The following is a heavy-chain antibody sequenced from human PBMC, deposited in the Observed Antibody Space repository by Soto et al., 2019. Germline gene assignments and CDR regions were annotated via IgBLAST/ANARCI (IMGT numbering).Heavy chain of an antibody. V-gene: IGHV3-23*01. CDR2: ISGSGGST. Sequence: GGSLRLSCAASGFTFSSYAMSWVRQAPGKGLEWVSAISGSGGSTYYADSVKGRFTISRDNSKNTLYPQMNSLRAEDTAVYYCAKDGGIVVVPAATFWGQGTLVTVSS. CDR3: AKDGGIVVVPAATF. CDR1: GFTFSSYA. D-gene: IGHD2-2*01. J-gene: IGHJ4*02.